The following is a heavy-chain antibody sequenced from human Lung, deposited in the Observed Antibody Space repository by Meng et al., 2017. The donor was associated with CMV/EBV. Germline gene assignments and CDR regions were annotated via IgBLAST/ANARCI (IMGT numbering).Heavy chain of an antibody. J-gene: IGHJ3*02. CDR3: AHRIRRSVDI. Sequence: SETXSLTCSVYGESFTGYNYWTWIRQPPGKGLEWIGEIIHSGGTNYNPPLKSRVTISVDTSKSQFSLNLNSVTAADTAVYYCAHRIRRSVDIWGQGTMVTVSS. CDR1: GESFTGYNY. D-gene: IGHD2-15*01. V-gene: IGHV4-34*12. CDR2: IIHSGGT.